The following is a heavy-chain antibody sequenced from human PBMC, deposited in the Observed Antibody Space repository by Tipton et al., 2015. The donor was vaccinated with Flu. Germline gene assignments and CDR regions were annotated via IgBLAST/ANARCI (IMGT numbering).Heavy chain of an antibody. CDR3: ARHETYDDILSGPFDY. V-gene: IGHV1-69*18. D-gene: IGHD3-9*01. J-gene: IGHJ4*02. CDR2: IIPISGRS. CDR1: GGTFRGYS. Sequence: QLVQSGAEVRKPGSAVKVSCKASGGTFRGYSISWVRQAPGQGLEWMGRIIPISGRSSYAQKFRGRVTITADQSTSTTYMDLNSLTYEDAAVYYCARHETYDDILSGPFDYWGQGSLVTVSS.